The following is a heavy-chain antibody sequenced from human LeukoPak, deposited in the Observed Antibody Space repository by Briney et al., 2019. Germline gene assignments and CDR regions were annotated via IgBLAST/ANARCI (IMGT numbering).Heavy chain of an antibody. V-gene: IGHV3-49*04. Sequence: PGGSLRLSCTASGFTFGDYAMSWVRQAPGKGLEWVGFIRSKAYGGTTEYAASVKGRFTISRDDSKSIAYLQMNSLKTEDTAVYYCTRDTRFWSGYYIDYWGQGTLVTVSS. D-gene: IGHD3-3*01. CDR3: TRDTRFWSGYYIDY. CDR1: GFTFGDYA. CDR2: IRSKAYGGTT. J-gene: IGHJ4*02.